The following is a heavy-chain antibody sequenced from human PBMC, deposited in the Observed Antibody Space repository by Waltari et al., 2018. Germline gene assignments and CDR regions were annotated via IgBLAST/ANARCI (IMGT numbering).Heavy chain of an antibody. CDR3: AGSVTLDAFDY. D-gene: IGHD4-17*01. V-gene: IGHV3-23*01. J-gene: IGHJ4*02. CDR1: GFTFNSYA. CDR2: ISGSGGST. Sequence: EVQLLESGGGLVQPGGSLRLSCAASGFTFNSYAMSLVRQAPGKGLEWVAAISGSGGSTYYADSVKGRFTISRDNSKNTLYLQMNSLRAEDTAAYYCAGSVTLDAFDYWGQGTLVTVSS.